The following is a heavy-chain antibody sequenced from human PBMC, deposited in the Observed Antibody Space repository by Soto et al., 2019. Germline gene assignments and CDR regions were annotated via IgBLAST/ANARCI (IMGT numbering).Heavy chain of an antibody. J-gene: IGHJ5*02. CDR1: GYSFTGYY. Sequence: ASVKVSCKASGYSFTGYYMHWVRQAPGQGLEWMGWINPNSGGTNYAQKFQGWVTMTRDTSISTAYMELSRLRSDDTAVYYCARGTDFWSGYHTYWLDPWGQGTLVTVSS. CDR2: INPNSGGT. CDR3: ARGTDFWSGYHTYWLDP. V-gene: IGHV1-2*04. D-gene: IGHD3-3*01.